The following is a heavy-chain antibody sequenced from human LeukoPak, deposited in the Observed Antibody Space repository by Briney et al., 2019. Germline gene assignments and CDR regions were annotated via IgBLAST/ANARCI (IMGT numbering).Heavy chain of an antibody. V-gene: IGHV1-18*01. Sequence: ASVKVSCKASGYTFTSYGISWVRQAPGQGLEWMGWISAYNGSTNYAQKLQGRVTMTTDTSTSTAYMELRSLRSEDTAVYYCARGGGYLYYYYGMDVWGQGTTVTVSS. CDR3: ARGGGYLYYYYGMDV. CDR2: ISAYNGST. D-gene: IGHD3-16*01. CDR1: GYTFTSYG. J-gene: IGHJ6*02.